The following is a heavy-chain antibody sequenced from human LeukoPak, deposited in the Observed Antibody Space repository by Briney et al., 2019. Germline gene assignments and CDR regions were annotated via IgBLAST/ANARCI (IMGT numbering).Heavy chain of an antibody. CDR2: IWYDGSNK. V-gene: IGHV3-33*01. Sequence: PGGSLRLSCAASGFTFSSYGMHWVRQAPGKGLEWVAVIWYDGSNKYYADSVKGRFTISRDNSKNTLYLQMNSLRAEDTAVYYCAREDTEYYYYGMDVWGKGTTVTVSS. J-gene: IGHJ6*04. CDR1: GFTFSSYG. CDR3: AREDTEYYYYGMDV.